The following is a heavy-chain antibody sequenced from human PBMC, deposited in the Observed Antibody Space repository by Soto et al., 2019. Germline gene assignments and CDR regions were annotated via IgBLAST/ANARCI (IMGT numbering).Heavy chain of an antibody. Sequence: EVQLAESGGGLAQPGGSLRLSCAASGFTLSGYAMDWVRQAPGKGLEYVSGISSNGVGTYYANSVQGRFSISRDNSKYTVYLEMGSLRSADMAVYYCARRARPHFYYMDVWGKGTTVTVSS. V-gene: IGHV3-64*01. CDR2: ISSNGVGT. CDR1: GFTLSGYA. J-gene: IGHJ6*03. CDR3: ARRARPHFYYMDV. D-gene: IGHD6-6*01.